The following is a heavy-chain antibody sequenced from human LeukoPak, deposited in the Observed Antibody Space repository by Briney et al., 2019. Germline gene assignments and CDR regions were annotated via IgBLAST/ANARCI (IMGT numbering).Heavy chain of an antibody. J-gene: IGHJ4*02. Sequence: GGSLRLSCAASGFTFSSYGMHWVRQAPGKGLEWVALISYDGGNKYYADSVKGRFTISRDNSKNTLYLLMNSLRTEDTALYYCARDPLYYGSGSFDYWGQGTLVTVSS. CDR3: ARDPLYYGSGSFDY. V-gene: IGHV3-30*05. D-gene: IGHD3-10*01. CDR2: ISYDGGNK. CDR1: GFTFSSYG.